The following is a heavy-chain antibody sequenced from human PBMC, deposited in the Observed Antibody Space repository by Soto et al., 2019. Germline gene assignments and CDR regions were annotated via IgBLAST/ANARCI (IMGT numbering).Heavy chain of an antibody. Sequence: EVQLVESGGGLVQPGGSLKLSCAASGFTFSGSAMHWVRQASGKGLEWVGRIRSKANSYATAYAASVKGRFTISRDDSKKTAYLQMNSLKTEDTAVYYCTSQNSTTVTTNPPRRYYFDYWGQGTLVTVSS. D-gene: IGHD4-17*01. J-gene: IGHJ4*02. V-gene: IGHV3-73*01. CDR1: GFTFSGSA. CDR3: TSQNSTTVTTNPPRRYYFDY. CDR2: IRSKANSYAT.